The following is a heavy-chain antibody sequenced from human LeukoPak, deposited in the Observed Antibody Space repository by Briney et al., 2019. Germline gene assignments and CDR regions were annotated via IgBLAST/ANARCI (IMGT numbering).Heavy chain of an antibody. CDR2: ISGSGGST. D-gene: IGHD6-19*01. J-gene: IGHJ4*02. V-gene: IGHV3-23*01. CDR3: AKIPLNEAQWLAHFDY. CDR1: GFTFSSYW. Sequence: PGGSLRLSCAASGFTFSSYWMSWVRQAPGKGLEWVSAISGSGGSTYYADSVKGRFTISRDNSKNTLYLQMNSLRAEDTAVYYCAKIPLNEAQWLAHFDYWGQGTLVTVSS.